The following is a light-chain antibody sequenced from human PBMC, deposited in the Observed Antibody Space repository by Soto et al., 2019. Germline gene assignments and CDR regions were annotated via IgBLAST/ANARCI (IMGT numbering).Light chain of an antibody. V-gene: IGKV3-20*01. CDR3: QQYGSVPFT. Sequence: EIVLTQSPGTLSLSPGERATRSCRASQSVSTCYLAWYQQKPGQAPRLLIYGASSRATGIPDRFSGSGSGADFTLTISRLEPEDFAVYYCQQYGSVPFTFGGGTKVEIK. CDR2: GAS. CDR1: QSVSTCY. J-gene: IGKJ4*01.